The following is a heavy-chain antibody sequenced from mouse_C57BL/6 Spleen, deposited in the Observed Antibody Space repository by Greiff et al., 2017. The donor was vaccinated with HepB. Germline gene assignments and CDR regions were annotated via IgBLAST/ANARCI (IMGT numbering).Heavy chain of an antibody. CDR1: GYTFTSYW. J-gene: IGHJ4*01. Sequence: QVQLQQPGAELVKPGASVKLSCKASGYTFTSYWMQWVKQRPGQGLEWIGEIDPSDSYTNYNQKFKGKATLTVDTSSSTAYMQLSSLTSEDSAVYYCARRRDPYYAMDYWGQGTSVTVSS. V-gene: IGHV1-50*01. CDR3: ARRRDPYYAMDY. CDR2: IDPSDSYT.